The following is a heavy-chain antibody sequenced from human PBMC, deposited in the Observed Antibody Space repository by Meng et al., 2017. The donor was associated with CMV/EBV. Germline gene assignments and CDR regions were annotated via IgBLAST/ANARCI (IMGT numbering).Heavy chain of an antibody. CDR2: IIPIFGTA. D-gene: IGHD6-19*01. V-gene: IGHV1-69*05. J-gene: IGHJ6*02. Sequence: SVKVSCKASGGTFSSYAISWVRQAPGQGLEWMGGIIPIFGTANYAQKFQGRVTITTDESTSTAYMELSSLRSEDTAVYYCARELPGWTNYYYGMDVWGQGTTVTVSS. CDR1: GGTFSSYA. CDR3: ARELPGWTNYYYGMDV.